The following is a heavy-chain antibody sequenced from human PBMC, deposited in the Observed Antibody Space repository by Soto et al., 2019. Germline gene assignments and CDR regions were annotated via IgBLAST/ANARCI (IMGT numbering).Heavy chain of an antibody. V-gene: IGHV3-21*01. D-gene: IGHD6-6*01. J-gene: IGHJ6*02. CDR3: ARDFDSSSSDTGGVDV. CDR1: GFTFSTYS. CDR2: ISSSSSYI. Sequence: GGSLRLSCAASGFTFSTYSMNWVRQAPGKGLEWVSSISSSSSYIYYADSVKGRFTISRDNAKNSLYLQMNSLRAEDTAVYYCARDFDSSSSDTGGVDVWGQGTTVTVSS.